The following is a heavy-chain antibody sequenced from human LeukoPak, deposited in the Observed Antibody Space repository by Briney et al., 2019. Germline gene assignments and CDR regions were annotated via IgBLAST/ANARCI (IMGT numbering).Heavy chain of an antibody. CDR1: GGSISSYY. J-gene: IGHJ5*02. Sequence: SETLSLTCTVSGGSISSYYWSWIRQPPGKGLEWIGYIYYGGSTNYNPSLKSRVTISVDTSKNQFSLKLSSVTAADTAVYYCARSVPYNWKPLGWFDPWGQGTLVTVSS. D-gene: IGHD1-20*01. V-gene: IGHV4-59*01. CDR2: IYYGGST. CDR3: ARSVPYNWKPLGWFDP.